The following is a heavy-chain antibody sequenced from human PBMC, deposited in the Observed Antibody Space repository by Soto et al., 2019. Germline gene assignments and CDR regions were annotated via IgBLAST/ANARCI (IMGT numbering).Heavy chain of an antibody. D-gene: IGHD6-19*01. CDR1: GFTFSSYA. CDR2: ISYDGSNK. Sequence: PGGSLRLSCAASGFTFSSYAMHWVRQAPGKGLEWVAVISYDGSNKYYADSVKGRFTISRDNSKNTLYLQMNSLRAEDTAVYYCARGYSSGWYYVYWGQGTLVTVSS. CDR3: ARGYSSGWYYVY. V-gene: IGHV3-30-3*01. J-gene: IGHJ4*02.